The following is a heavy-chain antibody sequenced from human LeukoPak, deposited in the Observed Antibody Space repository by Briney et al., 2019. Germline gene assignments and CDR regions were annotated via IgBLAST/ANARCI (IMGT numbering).Heavy chain of an antibody. D-gene: IGHD3-3*01. J-gene: IGHJ4*02. V-gene: IGHV3-9*01. CDR1: GFTFDDYA. CDR3: AKDHYWSIDY. Sequence: GGSLRLSCAVSGFTFDDYAMHWVRQAPGKGLEWVSGISWNSGSIGYADSVKGRFAISRDIAKNTLYLQMNSLRAEDTGVYYCAKDHYWSIDYWGRGTLVTVSS. CDR2: ISWNSGSI.